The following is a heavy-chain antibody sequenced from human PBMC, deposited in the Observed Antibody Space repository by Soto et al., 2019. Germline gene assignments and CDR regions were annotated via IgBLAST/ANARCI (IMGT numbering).Heavy chain of an antibody. J-gene: IGHJ5*02. V-gene: IGHV5-10-1*01. CDR3: ARIESIARRWFDP. D-gene: IGHD6-13*01. Sequence: PGDSLKISCKTSGFSFTNYWISWVRHVPGKGLEWMGNIDPVDSYVNYSPSFQGHVTFSVDTSITSALLHWSSLQASDSATYFCARIESIARRWFDPWGQGTLVTVSS. CDR1: GFSFTNYW. CDR2: IDPVDSYV.